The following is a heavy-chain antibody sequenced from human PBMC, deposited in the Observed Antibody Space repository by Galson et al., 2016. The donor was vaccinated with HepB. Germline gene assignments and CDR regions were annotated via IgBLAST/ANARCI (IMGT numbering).Heavy chain of an antibody. D-gene: IGHD3-9*01. J-gene: IGHJ5*02. CDR3: ARGSVSFDFDP. CDR2: ISLDGTNE. Sequence: SLRLSCAASGFTFSSSAMSWVRQAPGKGLEWVAIISLDGTNEYYADSVKGRFAISRDNSKNTLYLQMNSLRAEDTAIYYCARGSVSFDFDPWGQGTLVTVSS. CDR1: GFTFSSSA. V-gene: IGHV3-30*03.